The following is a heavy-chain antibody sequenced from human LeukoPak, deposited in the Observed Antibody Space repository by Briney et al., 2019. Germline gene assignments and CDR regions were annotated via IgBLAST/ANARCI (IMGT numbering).Heavy chain of an antibody. CDR3: AKTFQWLVPWDAFDI. CDR2: ISGSGGST. Sequence: PGGSLRLSCAASGLTVSSSYMSWVRQAPGNGLEWVSAISGSGGSTYYADSVKGRFTISRDNSKNTLYLQMNSLRAEDTAVYYCAKTFQWLVPWDAFDIWGQGTMVTVSS. J-gene: IGHJ3*02. D-gene: IGHD6-19*01. CDR1: GLTVSSSY. V-gene: IGHV3-23*01.